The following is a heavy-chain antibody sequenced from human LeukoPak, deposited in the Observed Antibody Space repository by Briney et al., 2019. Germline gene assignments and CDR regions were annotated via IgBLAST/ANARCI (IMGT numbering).Heavy chain of an antibody. CDR2: INTDGSRI. CDR3: ARVLSGSWDWFDP. V-gene: IGHV3-74*01. CDR1: GFTFSNYW. J-gene: IGHJ5*02. D-gene: IGHD3-22*01. Sequence: GGSLRLSCAASGFTFSNYWMHWVRQAPGKGLVRVSRINTDGSRITYADSVKGRFTISRDNAMNTVYLQMNSLRAEDTAVYYCARVLSGSWDWFDPWGQGTLVTVSS.